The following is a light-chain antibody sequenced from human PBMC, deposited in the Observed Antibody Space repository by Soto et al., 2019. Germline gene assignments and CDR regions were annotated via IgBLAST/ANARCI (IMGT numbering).Light chain of an antibody. CDR2: GAS. Sequence: EIVLTQSPGTLSLSPGERATLSCRASQSVTSSYLAWYQQKPGQAPRLVMYGASIRTSGIPDRFSGSGSGTDFTLTISRLEPEDFAVYYCQQYQSLTFGGGTKVEIK. J-gene: IGKJ4*01. V-gene: IGKV3-20*01. CDR1: QSVTSSY. CDR3: QQYQSLT.